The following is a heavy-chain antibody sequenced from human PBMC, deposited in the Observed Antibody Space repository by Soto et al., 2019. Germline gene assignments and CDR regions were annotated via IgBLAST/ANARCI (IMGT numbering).Heavy chain of an antibody. V-gene: IGHV3-74*01. CDR1: GFTFSKHW. CDR2: IKTDGSFT. Sequence: GWSLRLSCAASGFTFSKHWMHLVRQAPGKGLVWVSHIKTDGSFTRDADSVKGRFTISRDNARNTLYLQMNSLRAEDTAVYYCARDNTWSLDYWGQGTLVTVSS. D-gene: IGHD2-8*02. CDR3: ARDNTWSLDY. J-gene: IGHJ4*02.